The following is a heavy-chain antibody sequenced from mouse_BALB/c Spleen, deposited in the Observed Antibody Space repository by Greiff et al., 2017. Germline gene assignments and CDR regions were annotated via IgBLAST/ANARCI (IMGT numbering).Heavy chain of an antibody. CDR3: ARNHYGYDYAMDY. J-gene: IGHJ4*01. D-gene: IGHD1-2*01. CDR1: GFSLTSYG. V-gene: IGHV2-2*02. Sequence: VKLVESGPGLVQPSQSLSITCTVSGFSLTSYGVHWVRQSPGKGLEWLGVIWSGGSTDYNAAFISRLSISKDNSKSQVFFKMNSLQANETAIYYCARNHYGYDYAMDYWGQGTSVTVSS. CDR2: IWSGGST.